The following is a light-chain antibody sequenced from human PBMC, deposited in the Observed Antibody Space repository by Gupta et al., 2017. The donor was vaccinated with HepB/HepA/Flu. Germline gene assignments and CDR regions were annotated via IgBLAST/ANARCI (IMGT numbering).Light chain of an antibody. CDR2: YKSDSDK. Sequence: QAVLTQPSSLSASPGASASLTCTLRSGINVGTYSIYWYQQKPGSPPQYLLRYKSDSDKQQGSGVPSRFSGSKDASANAGFLLISGLQSEDEADYYCLIWHSSAWVFGGGTKLTVL. CDR1: SGINVGTYS. CDR3: LIWHSSAWV. V-gene: IGLV5-45*02. J-gene: IGLJ3*02.